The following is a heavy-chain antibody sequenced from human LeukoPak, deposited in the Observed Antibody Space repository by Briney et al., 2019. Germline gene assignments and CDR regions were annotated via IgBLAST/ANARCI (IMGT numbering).Heavy chain of an antibody. CDR1: GFTFSSYA. J-gene: IGHJ4*02. CDR3: AREKGAAAGRIDY. Sequence: QTGGSLRLSCAASGFTFSSYAMHWVRQAPGKGLEWVAVISYDGSNKYYADSVKGRFTISRDNSKNTLYLQMNSLRAEDTAVYYCAREKGAAAGRIDYWGEGTLVTVSS. V-gene: IGHV3-30-3*01. D-gene: IGHD6-13*01. CDR2: ISYDGSNK.